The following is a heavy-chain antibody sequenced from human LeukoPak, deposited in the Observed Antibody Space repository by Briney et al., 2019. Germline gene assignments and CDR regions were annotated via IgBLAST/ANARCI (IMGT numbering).Heavy chain of an antibody. V-gene: IGHV3-23*01. CDR2: ISGSGGST. CDR3: AKAVVPAAILFVGLDY. CDR1: GFTFSSYA. J-gene: IGHJ4*02. Sequence: GGSLRLSCVASGFTFSSYAMSWVRQAPGKGLEWVSAISGSGGSTYYADSVKGRFTISRDNSKNTLYLQMNSLRAEDTAVYYCAKAVVPAAILFVGLDYWGQGTLVTVSS. D-gene: IGHD2-2*01.